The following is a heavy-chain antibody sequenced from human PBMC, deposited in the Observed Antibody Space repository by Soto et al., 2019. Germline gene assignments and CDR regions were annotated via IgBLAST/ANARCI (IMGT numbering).Heavy chain of an antibody. V-gene: IGHV3-23*01. CDR3: AKDRSPGATTWNVY. J-gene: IGHJ4*02. CDR1: GFIFSSSA. Sequence: GGSLRLSCVVSGFIFSSSAMNWVRQAPGKGLEWVSTISGSGVSKNYADSVKGRFTISRDNSNNTVSLQMNSLRAEDAAVYYCAKDRSPGATTWNVYWGQGTLVTVSS. D-gene: IGHD1-26*01. CDR2: ISGSGVSK.